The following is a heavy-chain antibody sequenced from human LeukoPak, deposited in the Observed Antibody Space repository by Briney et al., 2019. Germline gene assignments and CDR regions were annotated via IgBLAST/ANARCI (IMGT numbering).Heavy chain of an antibody. V-gene: IGHV3-21*01. CDR3: ARGVSYRVVMTATDFDY. D-gene: IGHD2-21*02. J-gene: IGHJ4*02. Sequence: PGGSLRLSCAASGFTFISYAMSWVRQAPGRGLEWVSSIGSSSTRIFYADSVKGRFTISRDNAKNSLYLQMNSLRAEDTAVYYCARGVSYRVVMTATDFDYWGQGTLVTVSS. CDR2: IGSSSTRI. CDR1: GFTFISYA.